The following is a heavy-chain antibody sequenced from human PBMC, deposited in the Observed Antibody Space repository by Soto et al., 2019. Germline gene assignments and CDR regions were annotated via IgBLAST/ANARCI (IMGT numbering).Heavy chain of an antibody. D-gene: IGHD3-10*01. V-gene: IGHV1-58*01. CDR1: GFTFTSSA. J-gene: IGHJ6*02. Sequence: GASVKVSCKASGFTFTSSAVQWVRQARGQRLEWIGWIVVGSGNTNYAQKFQERVTITRDMSTSTAYMELSSLRSEDTAVYYCAAHRPPRITMVRGEYYGMDVWGQGTTVTVSS. CDR2: IVVGSGNT. CDR3: AAHRPPRITMVRGEYYGMDV.